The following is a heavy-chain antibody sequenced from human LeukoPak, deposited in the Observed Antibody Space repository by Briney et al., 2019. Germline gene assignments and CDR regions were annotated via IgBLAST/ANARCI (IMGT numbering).Heavy chain of an antibody. V-gene: IGHV3-7*01. CDR2: IKQDGSEK. CDR3: ARDVAFIDRWYFDL. Sequence: PGRSLRLSCAASGFTFSSYAMHWVRQAPGKGLEWVANIKQDGSEKYYVDSVKGRFTISRDNAKNSLYLQMNSLRAEDTAVYYCARDVAFIDRWYFDLWGRGTLVTVSS. CDR1: GFTFSSYA. D-gene: IGHD5-12*01. J-gene: IGHJ2*01.